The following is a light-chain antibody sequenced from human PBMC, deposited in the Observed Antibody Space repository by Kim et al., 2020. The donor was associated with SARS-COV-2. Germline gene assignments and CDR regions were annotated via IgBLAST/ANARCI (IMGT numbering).Light chain of an antibody. J-gene: IGLJ2*01. CDR3: SSSSTGDTVV. CDR1: GNDIGHDTY. CDR2: LAT. Sequence: GQSVTISCTGTGNDIGHDTYVSWYQQHPGKAPKLIIYLATKRPSGISNRFSASKSGNMASLTISGLQSDDEAHYFCSSSSTGDTVVFGGGTQLTVL. V-gene: IGLV2-14*03.